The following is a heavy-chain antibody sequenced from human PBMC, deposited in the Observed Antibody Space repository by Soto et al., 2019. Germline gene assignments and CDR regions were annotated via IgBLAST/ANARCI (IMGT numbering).Heavy chain of an antibody. D-gene: IGHD3-9*01. V-gene: IGHV1-69*13. Sequence: SVKVSCKASGGTFSSYAISWVRQAPGQGLEWMGGIIPIFGTANYAQKFQGRVTITADESTSTAYMELSSLRSEDTAVYYCASKRAVRYFDWLSTGYYFDYWGQGTLVTVSS. CDR1: GGTFSSYA. CDR3: ASKRAVRYFDWLSTGYYFDY. J-gene: IGHJ4*02. CDR2: IIPIFGTA.